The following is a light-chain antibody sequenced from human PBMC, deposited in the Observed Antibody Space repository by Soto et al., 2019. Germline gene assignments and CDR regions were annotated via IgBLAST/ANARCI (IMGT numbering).Light chain of an antibody. CDR1: SSDVGAYNY. J-gene: IGLJ2*01. Sequence: QSALTQPASVSGSPGQSITISCTGTSSDVGAYNYVSWYQQHPGKAPKLMIYEVSNRPSGVSNRFSGSKSGNTASLTISGLQAEDEADYYCSLYISSSPLVFGGGTKLTVL. V-gene: IGLV2-14*01. CDR3: SLYISSSPLV. CDR2: EVS.